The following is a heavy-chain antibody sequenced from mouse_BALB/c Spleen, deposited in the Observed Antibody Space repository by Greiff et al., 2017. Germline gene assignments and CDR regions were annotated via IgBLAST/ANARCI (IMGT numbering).Heavy chain of an antibody. CDR2: ISYSGST. V-gene: IGHV3-8*02. CDR1: GDSITSGY. CDR3: ATRYDGRPWFAY. D-gene: IGHD2-14*01. J-gene: IGHJ3*01. Sequence: EVKLVESGPSLVKPSQTLSLTCSVTGDSITSGYWNWIRKFPGNKLEYMGYISYSGSTYYNPSLKSRISITRDTSKNQYYLQLNSVTTEDTATYYCATRYDGRPWFAYWGQGTLVTVSA.